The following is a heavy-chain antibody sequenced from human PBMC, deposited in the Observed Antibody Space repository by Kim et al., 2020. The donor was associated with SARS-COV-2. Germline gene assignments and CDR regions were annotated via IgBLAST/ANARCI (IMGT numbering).Heavy chain of an antibody. Sequence: GGSLRLSCAASGFTFSAYWMSWVRQAPGKGLEWVAKIKQDGAENYYVDSVKGRFTISRDNAKKSLFLQMNSLRADDAAVYYCARGIAFDLWGQGTMVSVAS. CDR2: IKQDGAEN. CDR3: ARGIAFDL. V-gene: IGHV3-7*01. CDR1: GFTFSAYW. J-gene: IGHJ3*01.